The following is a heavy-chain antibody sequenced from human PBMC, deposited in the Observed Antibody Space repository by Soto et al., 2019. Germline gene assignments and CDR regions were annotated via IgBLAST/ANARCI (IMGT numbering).Heavy chain of an antibody. Sequence: QVQVVQSGAEVKKPGSSVKVSCKVSGDSFSSYAISWVRQAPGQGLEWMGGIIPIRITANYAQKFQDRVTITADESTSTAYMEVSSLTSEDTAVYYCARKAGGGNYYVLDFWGQGTLVTVSS. D-gene: IGHD2-15*01. V-gene: IGHV1-69*01. CDR3: ARKAGGGNYYVLDF. CDR2: IIPIRITA. CDR1: GDSFSSYA. J-gene: IGHJ4*02.